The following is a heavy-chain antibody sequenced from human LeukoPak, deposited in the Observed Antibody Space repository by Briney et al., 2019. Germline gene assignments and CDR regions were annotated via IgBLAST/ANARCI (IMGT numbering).Heavy chain of an antibody. Sequence: ASVKVSCMTSGYTFTSYGISWVRQAPGQGLEWMGWISAYNGNTNYAQKRQGRVTMTTDTSTSTAYMELRSLRSDDTAVYYCARVPSSGYYYYYYGMDVWGQGTTVTVSS. J-gene: IGHJ6*02. CDR2: ISAYNGNT. CDR3: ARVPSSGYYYYYYGMDV. CDR1: GYTFTSYG. D-gene: IGHD3-22*01. V-gene: IGHV1-18*01.